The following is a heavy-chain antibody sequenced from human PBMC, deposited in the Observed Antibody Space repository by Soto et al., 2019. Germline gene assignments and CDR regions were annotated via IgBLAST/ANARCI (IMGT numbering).Heavy chain of an antibody. V-gene: IGHV3-30*18. Sequence: QEQLVESGGGVVQPGTSLRLSCGASGFSFSSYGMHWVRQAPGKGLEWVAFITYDGSDTYYVDSVKGRFTVSRHNSKNTLYLQMTSLKPEDTSIYYCAKDSVFEYSFGHHGFDSWGQGTLVTVSS. CDR1: GFSFSSYG. J-gene: IGHJ4*02. CDR3: AKDSVFEYSFGHHGFDS. CDR2: ITYDGSDT. D-gene: IGHD4-4*01.